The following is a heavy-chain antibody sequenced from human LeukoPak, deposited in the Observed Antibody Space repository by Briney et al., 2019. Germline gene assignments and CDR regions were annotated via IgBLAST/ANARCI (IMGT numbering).Heavy chain of an antibody. CDR2: ITGSGRTT. CDR1: GLTFNNCA. Sequence: GGSLRLSCAASGLTFNNCAMIWVRQAPGKGLEWVSGITGSGRTTYYADSVKGRFTISRDNSKNSLYLQINSLRAEDTAVYYCAKGLLITILGSLDYWGQGTLVTVSS. D-gene: IGHD3-3*01. CDR3: AKGLLITILGSLDY. V-gene: IGHV3-23*01. J-gene: IGHJ4*02.